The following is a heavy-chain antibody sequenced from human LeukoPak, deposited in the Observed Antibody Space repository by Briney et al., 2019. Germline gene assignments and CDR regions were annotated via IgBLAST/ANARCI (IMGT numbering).Heavy chain of an antibody. D-gene: IGHD3-22*01. CDR2: IYYSGST. CDR1: GGSISSYY. Sequence: PSETLSLTCTVSGGSISSYYWSWIRQPPGKGLGWIGYIYYSGSTNYNPSLKSRVTISVDTSKNQFSLKLSSVTAADTAVYYCASTYYYDSSGYYVLDYWGQGTLVTASS. CDR3: ASTYYYDSSGYYVLDY. J-gene: IGHJ4*02. V-gene: IGHV4-59*08.